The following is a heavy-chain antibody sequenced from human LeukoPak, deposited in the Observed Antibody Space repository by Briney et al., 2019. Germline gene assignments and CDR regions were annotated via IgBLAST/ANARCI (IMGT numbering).Heavy chain of an antibody. J-gene: IGHJ6*02. CDR1: GGTFSSYA. V-gene: IGHV1-69*04. CDR3: ARRYYYDSSGSDGMDV. Sequence: EASVKVSCKASGGTFSSYAISWVRQAPGQGLEWMGRIIPILGIANYAQKFQGRVTITADKSTSTAYMELSSLRSEDTAVYYCARRYYYDSSGSDGMDVWGQGTTVTVSS. D-gene: IGHD3-22*01. CDR2: IIPILGIA.